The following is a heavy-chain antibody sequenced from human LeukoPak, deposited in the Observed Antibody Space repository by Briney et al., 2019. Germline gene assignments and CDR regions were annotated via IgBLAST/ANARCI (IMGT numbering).Heavy chain of an antibody. CDR2: IYYSGST. Sequence: ESLRLSCAASGFTFSSYSMNWVRQAPGKGLEWIGYIYYSGSTNYNPSLKSRVTISVDTSKNQVSLKLSSVTAADTAVYYCARRGFFDYWGQGTLVTVSS. J-gene: IGHJ4*02. D-gene: IGHD2-15*01. CDR3: ARRGFFDY. CDR1: GFTFSSYS. V-gene: IGHV4-59*08.